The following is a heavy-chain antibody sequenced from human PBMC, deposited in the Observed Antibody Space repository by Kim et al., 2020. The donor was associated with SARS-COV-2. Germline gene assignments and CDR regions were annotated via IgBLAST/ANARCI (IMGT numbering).Heavy chain of an antibody. D-gene: IGHD6-13*01. CDR3: ARAPYPSSSWFQVPYYFDY. V-gene: IGHV3-48*03. Sequence: GGSLRLSCAASGFTFSSYEMNWVRQAPGKGLEWVSYISSSGSTIYYADSVKGRFTISRDNAKNSLYLQMNSLRAEDTAVYYCARAPYPSSSWFQVPYYFDYWGQGTLVTVSS. J-gene: IGHJ4*02. CDR2: ISSSGSTI. CDR1: GFTFSSYE.